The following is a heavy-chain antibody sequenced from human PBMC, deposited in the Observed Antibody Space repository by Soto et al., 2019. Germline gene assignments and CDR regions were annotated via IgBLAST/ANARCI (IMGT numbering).Heavy chain of an antibody. Sequence: QVQLVQSGAEVKKPGASVKVSCKASGYTFTSYDINWVRQATGQGLEWMGWMNPNSGNTAYAQKFLGRVTLTRNTSISTAYIELSSLRAEATAVYYCARERTRGFDPWGQGTLVTVSS. J-gene: IGHJ5*02. CDR2: MNPNSGNT. CDR1: GYTFTSYD. CDR3: ARERTRGFDP. V-gene: IGHV1-8*01.